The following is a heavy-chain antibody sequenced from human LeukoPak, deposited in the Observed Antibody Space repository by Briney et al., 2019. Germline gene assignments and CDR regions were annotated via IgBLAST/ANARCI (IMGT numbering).Heavy chain of an antibody. CDR3: AIPGAQGAFDI. CDR1: GFTFSSYS. CDR2: ISSSSSYI. Sequence: GGSLRLSCVASGFTFSSYSMNWVRQAPGKGLEWVSSISSSSSYIYYADSVKGRFTISRDNAKNSLYLQMNSLRAEDTAVYYCAIPGAQGAFDIWGQGTMVTVSS. J-gene: IGHJ3*02. V-gene: IGHV3-21*01.